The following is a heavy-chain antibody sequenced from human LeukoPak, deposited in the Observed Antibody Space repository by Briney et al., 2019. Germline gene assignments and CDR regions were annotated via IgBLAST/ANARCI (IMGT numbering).Heavy chain of an antibody. D-gene: IGHD6-13*01. J-gene: IGHJ4*02. V-gene: IGHV3-9*01. CDR1: GFTFDDYA. CDR2: ISWNSGSI. Sequence: SLRFSCAASGFTFDDYAMHWVRQAPGKGLEWVSGISWNSGSIGYADSVKGRFTISRDNAKNSLYLQMNSLRAEDTALYYCAKGSYSSSPLDYWGQGTLVTISS. CDR3: AKGSYSSSPLDY.